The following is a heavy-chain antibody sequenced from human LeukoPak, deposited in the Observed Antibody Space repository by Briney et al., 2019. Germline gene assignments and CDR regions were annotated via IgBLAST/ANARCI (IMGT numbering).Heavy chain of an antibody. CDR1: GGSISSGDYF. J-gene: IGHJ4*02. D-gene: IGHD3-16*02. CDR3: ARAVPISYCDYVWGGYRHFDY. V-gene: IGHV4-30-4*08. Sequence: SQTLSLTCTVSGGSISSGDYFWSWIRQPPGKGLEWIGYVYYSGSTYYNPSLKSRVTISVDTSKNQFSLKLSSVTAADTAVYYCARAVPISYCDYVWGGYRHFDYWGQGTLVTVYS. CDR2: VYYSGST.